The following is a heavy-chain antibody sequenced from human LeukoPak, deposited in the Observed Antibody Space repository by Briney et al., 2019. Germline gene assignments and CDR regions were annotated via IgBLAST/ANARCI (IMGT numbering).Heavy chain of an antibody. Sequence: SVKVSCKASGGTFSSYAISWVRQAPGQGLEWMGGIIPIFGTANYAQKFQGRVTITTDESTSTAYMELSSLRSEDTAVYYCARVWQQLGIDAFDIWGQGTMVTVSS. D-gene: IGHD6-13*01. CDR2: IIPIFGTA. J-gene: IGHJ3*02. CDR3: ARVWQQLGIDAFDI. CDR1: GGTFSSYA. V-gene: IGHV1-69*05.